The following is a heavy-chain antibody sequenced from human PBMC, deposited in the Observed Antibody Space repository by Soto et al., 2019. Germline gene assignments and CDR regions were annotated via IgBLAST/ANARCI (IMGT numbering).Heavy chain of an antibody. CDR3: ARDRRYSDGPDY. J-gene: IGHJ4*02. Sequence: GGSLRLSCAASGFTFSSYGMHWVRQAPGKGLEWVAVIWYDGSNKYYADSVKGRFTISRDNSKNTLYLQMNSLRAEDTAVYYCARDRRYSDGPDYWGQGTLVTVSS. CDR1: GFTFSSYG. CDR2: IWYDGSNK. D-gene: IGHD5-18*01. V-gene: IGHV3-33*01.